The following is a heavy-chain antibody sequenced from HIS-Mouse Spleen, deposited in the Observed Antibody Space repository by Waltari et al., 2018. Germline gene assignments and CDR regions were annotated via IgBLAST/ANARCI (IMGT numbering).Heavy chain of an antibody. V-gene: IGHV4-39*07. D-gene: IGHD3-22*01. Sequence: QLQLQESGPGLVKPSETLSLTCTVSGGSISSSSYYWGWIRQPPGKGLEWIGSIYYSGSTYYNPSLKSRVTISVDTSKNQFSLKLSSVTAADTAVYYCARDPLYDSSGYYHNWFDPWGQVTLVTVSS. CDR2: IYYSGST. CDR3: ARDPLYDSSGYYHNWFDP. CDR1: GGSISSSSYY. J-gene: IGHJ5*02.